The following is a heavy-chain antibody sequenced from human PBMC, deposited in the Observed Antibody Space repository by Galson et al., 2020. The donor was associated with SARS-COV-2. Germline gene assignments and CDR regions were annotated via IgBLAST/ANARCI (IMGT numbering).Heavy chain of an antibody. CDR1: GFTFSSYS. CDR3: ARVPLTYYGGHDY. Sequence: GGSLRLSCAASGFTFSSYSMNWVRQAPGKGLEWVSSISSSSSYIYYADSVKGRFTISRDNAKNSLYLQMNSLRAEDTAVYYCARVPLTYYGGHDYWGQGTLVTVSS. V-gene: IGHV3-21*01. D-gene: IGHD1-26*01. J-gene: IGHJ4*02. CDR2: ISSSSSYI.